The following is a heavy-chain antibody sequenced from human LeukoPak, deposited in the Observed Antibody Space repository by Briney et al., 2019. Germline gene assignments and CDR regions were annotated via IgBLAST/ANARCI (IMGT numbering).Heavy chain of an antibody. CDR1: GGSISGFV. D-gene: IGHD3-22*01. V-gene: IGHV4-59*12. CDR3: ARDPSSGYYFDAFDI. Sequence: SETLSLTCTVSGGSISGFVWSWIRQPPGEGLDYIGFIYDTGTTNYNPLLKSRVTLSVDTSKNQFSLKLNSVTAADTAVYYCARDPSSGYYFDAFDIWGQGTMVTVSS. J-gene: IGHJ3*02. CDR2: IYDTGTT.